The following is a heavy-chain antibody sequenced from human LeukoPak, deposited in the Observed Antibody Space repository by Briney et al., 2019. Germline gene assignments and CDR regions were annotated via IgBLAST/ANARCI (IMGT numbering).Heavy chain of an antibody. D-gene: IGHD6-13*01. CDR3: ARSSSSWLYYYYYYMDV. Sequence: ASVKVSCKASGYTFTSYGISWVRQAPGQGLEWMGWISAYNGNTNYAQKLQGRVTMTTDTSTSTAYMELSSLRSEDTAVYYCARSSSSWLYYYYYYMDVWGKGTTVTVSS. CDR1: GYTFTSYG. CDR2: ISAYNGNT. V-gene: IGHV1-18*01. J-gene: IGHJ6*03.